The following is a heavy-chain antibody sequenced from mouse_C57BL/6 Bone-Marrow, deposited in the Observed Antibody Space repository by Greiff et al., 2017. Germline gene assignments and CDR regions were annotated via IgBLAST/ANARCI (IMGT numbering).Heavy chain of an antibody. Sequence: QVQLQQPGAELVKPGASVKLSCKASGYTFTSYWMQWVKQRPGQGLEWIGEIDPSDSYTNYNQKFKGKATLTVDTSSSTAYMQLSSLTSEDSAVYFCARRCYPFDYWGQGTLVTVSA. D-gene: IGHD2-12*01. J-gene: IGHJ3*01. CDR1: GYTFTSYW. CDR3: ARRCYPFDY. V-gene: IGHV1-50*01. CDR2: IDPSDSYT.